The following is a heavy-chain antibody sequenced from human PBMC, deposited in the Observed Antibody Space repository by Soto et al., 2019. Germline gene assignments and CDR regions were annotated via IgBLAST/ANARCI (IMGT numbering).Heavy chain of an antibody. V-gene: IGHV3-7*01. J-gene: IGHJ4*02. CDR2: IKEDGSER. CDR3: AREKRANGYFDY. Sequence: GGSLRLSCAASGFIFRSYLMSWVRQAPGRGLEWVANIKEDGSERYYVDSVNGRFTISRDNAKNSLYLEMTRPRADDTAIYYCAREKRANGYFDYWGQGTRVTVSS. CDR1: GFIFRSYL. D-gene: IGHD6-25*01.